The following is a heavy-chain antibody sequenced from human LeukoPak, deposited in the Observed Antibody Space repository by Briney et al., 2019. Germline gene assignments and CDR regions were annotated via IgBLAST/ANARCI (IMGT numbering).Heavy chain of an antibody. Sequence: GGSPRLSCAASGFTFSSYSMNWVRQAPGKGLEWVSSISSSSSYIYYADSVKGRFTISRDNAKNSLYLQMNSLRAEDTAVYYCARDRFRDTAMVLFDYWGQGTLVTVSS. CDR2: ISSSSSYI. CDR1: GFTFSSYS. V-gene: IGHV3-21*01. J-gene: IGHJ4*02. D-gene: IGHD5-18*01. CDR3: ARDRFRDTAMVLFDY.